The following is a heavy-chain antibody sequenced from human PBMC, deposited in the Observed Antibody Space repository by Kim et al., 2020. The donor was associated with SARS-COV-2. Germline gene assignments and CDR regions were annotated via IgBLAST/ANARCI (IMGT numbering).Heavy chain of an antibody. D-gene: IGHD3-22*01. V-gene: IGHV3-13*01. Sequence: RFTISRDNAKNSLYLQMNSLRAGDTAVYYCARTRLSNYYDSSGPGGAFDYWGQGTLVTVSS. J-gene: IGHJ4*02. CDR3: ARTRLSNYYDSSGPGGAFDY.